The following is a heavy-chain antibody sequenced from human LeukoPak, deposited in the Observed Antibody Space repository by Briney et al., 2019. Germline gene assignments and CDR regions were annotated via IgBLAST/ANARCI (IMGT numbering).Heavy chain of an antibody. CDR2: IYLSGST. CDR3: ARDEGYDTPGG. V-gene: IGHV4-38-2*02. CDR1: GYSISSGYY. D-gene: IGHD3-9*01. Sequence: SETLSLTCAVSGYSISSGYYWGWIRQPPGKGLGWIGSIYLSGSTYYNPSLKSRVTISVDTSKNQFSLKLSSVTAADTAVYYCARDEGYDTPGGWGQGTLVTVSS. J-gene: IGHJ4*02.